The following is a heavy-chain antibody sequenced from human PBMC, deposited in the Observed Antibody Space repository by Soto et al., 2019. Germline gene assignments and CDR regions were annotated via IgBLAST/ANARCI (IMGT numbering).Heavy chain of an antibody. CDR1: GQSFSGHS. V-gene: IGHV4-34*01. J-gene: IGHJ4*02. D-gene: IGHD1-1*01. CDR2: INESGST. Sequence: QVQLQQWGAGLVKPSETLSLSCAVYGQSFSGHSWAWIRQPPGKGLEWIGEINESGSTYYNPSLTIRVPISTDTSKNQFSLKLSSVSAADTAAYFCARGSGIVALPGELEDVKYDYWGQGTLVNVSS. CDR3: ARGSGIVALPGELEDVKYDY.